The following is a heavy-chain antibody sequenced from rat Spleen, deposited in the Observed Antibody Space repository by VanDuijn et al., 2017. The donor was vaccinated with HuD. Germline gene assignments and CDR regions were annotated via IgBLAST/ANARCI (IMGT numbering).Heavy chain of an antibody. CDR3: ARHRNYGGIPFDY. CDR1: GFTFNYYW. Sequence: EVQLVESGGGLVHPGRSLKLSCVTSGFTFNYYWMTWVRQAPTKGLEWVASISYDGSNTYYRDSVKGRFTISRDNAKSTLYLQMDSLRSEDTATYYCARHRNYGGIPFDYWGQGVMVTVSS. V-gene: IGHV5-29*01. D-gene: IGHD1-11*01. J-gene: IGHJ2*01. CDR2: ISYDGSNT.